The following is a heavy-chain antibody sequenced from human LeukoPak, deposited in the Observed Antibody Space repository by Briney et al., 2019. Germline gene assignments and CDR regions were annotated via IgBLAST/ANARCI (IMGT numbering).Heavy chain of an antibody. CDR2: IYSGGST. J-gene: IGHJ4*02. CDR3: ARGSNYFDY. V-gene: IGHV3-53*01. D-gene: IGHD5/OR15-5a*01. CDR1: GFTVSSNY. Sequence: PGGSLRLSCADSGFTVSSNYMSWVRQAPGKGLEWVSVIYSGGSTYYADSVKGRFTISRDNSKNTLYLQMNSLRAEDTAVYYCARGSNYFDYWGQGTLVTVSS.